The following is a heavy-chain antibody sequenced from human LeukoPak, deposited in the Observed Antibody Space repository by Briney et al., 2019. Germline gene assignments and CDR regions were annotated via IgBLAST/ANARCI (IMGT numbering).Heavy chain of an antibody. CDR3: ARDGRDGYNFDN. D-gene: IGHD5-24*01. CDR2: IWHDGSNK. J-gene: IGHJ4*02. CDR1: GFTFSDYA. Sequence: GGSLRLSCVASGFTFSDYAIHWVRQAPGEGLEWVAFIWHDGSNKYYTDSVKGRFTISRDSSKNTVYLQMNSLRAEDTAVYYCARDGRDGYNFDNWGQGTLVTVSS. V-gene: IGHV3-33*01.